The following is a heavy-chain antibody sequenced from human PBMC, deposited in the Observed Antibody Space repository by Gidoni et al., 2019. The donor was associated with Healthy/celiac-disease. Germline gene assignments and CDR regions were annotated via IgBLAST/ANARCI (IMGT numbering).Heavy chain of an antibody. V-gene: IGHV2-70*04. CDR3: ARSPTFYSSSWYDYYGMDV. Sequence: QVTLKESGPALVKPTQTITLTCTFSGFSLSTSGMRVSWIRQPPVKALEWLARIDWDDDKFYSTPLKTRLTISKDTSKNQVVLTMTNMDPVDTATYYCARSPTFYSSSWYDYYGMDVWGQGTTVTVSS. CDR1: GFSLSTSGMR. J-gene: IGHJ6*02. D-gene: IGHD6-13*01. CDR2: IDWDDDK.